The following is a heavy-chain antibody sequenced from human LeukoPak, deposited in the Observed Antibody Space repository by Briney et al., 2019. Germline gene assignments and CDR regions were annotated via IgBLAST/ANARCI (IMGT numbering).Heavy chain of an antibody. D-gene: IGHD3-9*01. V-gene: IGHV1-2*02. CDR2: INSDYGFT. CDR1: GYTFTGYY. Sequence: SVKVSCKASGYTFTGYYMNWVRQAPGQGLEWMGFINSDYGFTNYAQKFQDRVTMTRNTSITTVYMDLTRLTADDTAVYYCARNFDMKGFYTWGQGTLVTVSS. J-gene: IGHJ5*02. CDR3: ARNFDMKGFYT.